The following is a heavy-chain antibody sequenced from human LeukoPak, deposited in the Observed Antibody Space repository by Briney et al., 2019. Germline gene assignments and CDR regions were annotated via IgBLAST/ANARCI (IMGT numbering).Heavy chain of an antibody. V-gene: IGHV3-30*18. CDR2: ISYDGSNK. J-gene: IGHJ4*02. CDR3: AKDPQWELPPGDYFDY. Sequence: GRSLRLSCAASGFTFSSYGMHWVRQAPGKGLEWVAVISYDGSNKYYADSVKGRFTISRDNSKNTLYLQMNSLRAGDTAVYYCAKDPQWELPPGDYFDYWGQGTLVTVSS. CDR1: GFTFSSYG. D-gene: IGHD1-26*01.